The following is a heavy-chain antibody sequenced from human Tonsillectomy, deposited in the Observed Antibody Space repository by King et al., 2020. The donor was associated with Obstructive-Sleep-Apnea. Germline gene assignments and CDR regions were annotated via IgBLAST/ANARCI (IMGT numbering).Heavy chain of an antibody. CDR2: ISSSSGTI. J-gene: IGHJ4*02. D-gene: IGHD1-26*01. V-gene: IGHV3-48*04. CDR1: GFSFSGYS. CDR3: ARDRALRGISPYYLDY. Sequence: DVQLVESGGGLVQPGGSLRLSCAASGFSFSGYSMNWVRQAPGKGLEWISYISSSSGTIYQADSVKGRFTISRDNAKKSLYLQMNSLRAEDTAVYFCARDRALRGISPYYLDYWGQGTLVTVSS.